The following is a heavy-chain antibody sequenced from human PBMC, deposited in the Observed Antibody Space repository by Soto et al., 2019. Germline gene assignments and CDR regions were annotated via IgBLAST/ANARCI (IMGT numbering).Heavy chain of an antibody. Sequence: GESLKISCKGSGYSFTSYWIGWGRQMPGKGLEWMWIIYPGDSETRYSPSFQGQVTISADKSISTAYLQWSSLKASDTAVYYCARRIKSSGWYYFDYWGQGTLVTVSS. V-gene: IGHV5-51*01. CDR2: IYPGDSET. D-gene: IGHD6-19*01. CDR3: ARRIKSSGWYYFDY. CDR1: GYSFTSYW. J-gene: IGHJ4*02.